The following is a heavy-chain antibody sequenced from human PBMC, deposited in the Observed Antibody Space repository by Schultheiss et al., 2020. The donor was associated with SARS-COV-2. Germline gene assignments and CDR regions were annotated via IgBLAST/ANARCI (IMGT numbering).Heavy chain of an antibody. D-gene: IGHD2-2*02. Sequence: SETLSLTCTVSGGSISSYYWSWIRQPPGKGLEWIGYIYYSGSTNYNPSLKSRVTMSVDTSKNQFSLKLSSVTAADTAVHYCARVAYCSSTSCYKYFQHWGQGTLVTVSS. CDR2: IYYSGST. CDR1: GGSISSYY. J-gene: IGHJ1*01. CDR3: ARVAYCSSTSCYKYFQH. V-gene: IGHV4-59*12.